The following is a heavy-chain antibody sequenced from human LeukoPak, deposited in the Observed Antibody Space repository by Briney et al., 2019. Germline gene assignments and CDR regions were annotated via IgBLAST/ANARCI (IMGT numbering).Heavy chain of an antibody. D-gene: IGHD3-10*01. CDR2: IIPIFGSA. J-gene: IGHJ1*01. V-gene: IGHV1-69*13. CDR3: ARRDGSGPFQH. Sequence: ASVKVSCKASGGTFSSYGINWVRQAPGQGLEWMGGIIPIFGSANYAQKFQGRVTITADESTSTAYMELSSLRSDDTAVYYCARRDGSGPFQHWGQGTLVTVSS. CDR1: GGTFSSYG.